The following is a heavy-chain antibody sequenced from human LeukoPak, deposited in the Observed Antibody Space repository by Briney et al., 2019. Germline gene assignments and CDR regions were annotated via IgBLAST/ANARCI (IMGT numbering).Heavy chain of an antibody. CDR3: ARVGYCSSTSCYTTHYYYYGMDV. CDR1: GFTVSSNY. J-gene: IGHJ6*02. Sequence: PGGSLRLSCAASGFTVSSNYMSWVRQAPGKGLEWVSVIYSGGSTYYADSVKGRFTISRHNSMNTLYLQMNSLRAEDTAVYYCARVGYCSSTSCYTTHYYYYGMDVWGQGTTVTVSS. V-gene: IGHV3-53*04. D-gene: IGHD2-2*02. CDR2: IYSGGST.